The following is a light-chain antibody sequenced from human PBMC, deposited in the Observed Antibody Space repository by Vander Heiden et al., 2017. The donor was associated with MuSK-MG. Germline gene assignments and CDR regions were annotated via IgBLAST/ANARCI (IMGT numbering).Light chain of an antibody. J-gene: IGKJ2*01. CDR1: QSVSSH. CDR2: EAS. V-gene: IGKV3-11*01. CDR3: QQRSNWPQYT. Sequence: IVLTQSPATLSLSPGVRATLSCRASQSVSSHLAWYHQHPDQAPRIPSYEASKRANGSPARFSGSGSGTDFTPTISSLEPEDFAVYYCQQRSNWPQYTFGQGTKLEIK.